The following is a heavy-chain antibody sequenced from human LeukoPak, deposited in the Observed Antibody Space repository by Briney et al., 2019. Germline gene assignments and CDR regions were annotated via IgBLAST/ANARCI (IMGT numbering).Heavy chain of an antibody. V-gene: IGHV3-23*01. CDR2: ISGSGGST. D-gene: IGHD3-10*01. CDR1: GFTFSSYG. CDR3: AKAQNYYGSGFTDY. Sequence: GGSLRLSCAASGFTFSSYGMSWVRQAPGKGLEWVSAISGSGGSTYYADSVKGRFTISRDNSKNTLFLQMNSLRAEDTAVYYCAKAQNYYGSGFTDYWGQGTLVTVSS. J-gene: IGHJ4*02.